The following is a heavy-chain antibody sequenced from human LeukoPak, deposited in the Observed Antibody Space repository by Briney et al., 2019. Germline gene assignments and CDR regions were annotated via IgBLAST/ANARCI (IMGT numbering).Heavy chain of an antibody. CDR2: ISGSGGST. V-gene: IGHV3-23*01. J-gene: IGHJ4*02. D-gene: IGHD3-22*01. CDR1: GFTFSTYA. Sequence: GGSLRLSCGASGFTFSTYAVNWVRQAPGKGLEWVSAISGSGGSTYYADSVKGRFTISRDNSKNTLYLQMSSLRAEDTAVYYCAKDRGRYYDSSGYYWGYYFDSWGQGILVTVST. CDR3: AKDRGRYYDSSGYYWGYYFDS.